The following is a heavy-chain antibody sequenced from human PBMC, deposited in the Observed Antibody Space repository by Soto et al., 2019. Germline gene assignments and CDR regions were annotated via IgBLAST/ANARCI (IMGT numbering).Heavy chain of an antibody. CDR2: IHYSGSS. D-gene: IGHD3-10*01. J-gene: IGHJ4*02. V-gene: IGHV4-39*01. Sequence: TLSLTCTVSGDSIRSTRHYWGWIRQPPGKGLEWIGSIHYSGSSDYNPSLKSRVTTSVDTSKNQFSLKLTSGTAADTAVYYCARHIRGVSGDYFHNWGRGTLVTVSS. CDR3: ARHIRGVSGDYFHN. CDR1: GDSIRSTRHY.